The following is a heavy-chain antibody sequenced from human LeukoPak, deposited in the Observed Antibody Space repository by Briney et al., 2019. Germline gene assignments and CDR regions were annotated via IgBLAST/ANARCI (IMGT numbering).Heavy chain of an antibody. CDR1: GFTFSSYS. D-gene: IGHD2-2*01. CDR2: ISSSSSYI. J-gene: IGHJ6*02. V-gene: IGHV3-21*01. Sequence: PGGSLRLSCAASGFTFSSYSMNWVRQAPGKGLEWVSSISSSSSYIYYADSVKGRFTISRDNAKNSLYLQMNSLRAEDTAVYYCARYGVLAAINYYYYGMDVWGQGTTVTVSS. CDR3: ARYGVLAAINYYYYGMDV.